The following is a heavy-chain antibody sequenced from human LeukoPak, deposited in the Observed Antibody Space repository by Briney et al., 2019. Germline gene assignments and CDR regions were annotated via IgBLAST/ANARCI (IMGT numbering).Heavy chain of an antibody. J-gene: IGHJ5*02. Sequence: GGSLRLSCAASGFTFDDYAMHWVRQAPGKGLEWVSGISWNSGSIGYADSVKGRFTISRDNAKNSLYLQMNSLRAEDTALYYCAKDQGPTYYDFWSGYNWFDPWGQGTLVTVSS. CDR2: ISWNSGSI. CDR3: AKDQGPTYYDFWSGYNWFDP. CDR1: GFTFDDYA. D-gene: IGHD3-3*01. V-gene: IGHV3-9*01.